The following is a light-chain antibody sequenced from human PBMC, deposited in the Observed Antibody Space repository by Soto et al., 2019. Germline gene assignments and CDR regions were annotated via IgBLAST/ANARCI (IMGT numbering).Light chain of an antibody. CDR2: RND. J-gene: IGLJ1*01. CDR1: ISNIGNNY. Sequence: QSVLTQPSSVSGTPGKGVTIFCSGSISNIGNNYVYWFQQLPGTAPKVLSNRNDQRPSGVPDRFSGSKSGTSASLAISGLRSEDEADYYCAAWDDTVRSYVFGTGTKLTVL. V-gene: IGLV1-47*01. CDR3: AAWDDTVRSYV.